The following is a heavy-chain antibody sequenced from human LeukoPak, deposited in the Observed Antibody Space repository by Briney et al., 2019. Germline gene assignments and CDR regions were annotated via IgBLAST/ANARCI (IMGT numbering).Heavy chain of an antibody. CDR2: IYHSGRT. V-gene: IGHV4-38-2*02. Sequence: ASETLSLTCTVSGYSISSGYYWGWIRPPPGKGREGIGIIYHSGRTYYNPSLKSRVTISVDTAKNQFYMKLSSVTAADTAVYYCARDSWSNYPPLNYFDYWGQGTLVTVSS. CDR3: ARDSWSNYPPLNYFDY. CDR1: GYSISSGYY. D-gene: IGHD4-11*01. J-gene: IGHJ4*02.